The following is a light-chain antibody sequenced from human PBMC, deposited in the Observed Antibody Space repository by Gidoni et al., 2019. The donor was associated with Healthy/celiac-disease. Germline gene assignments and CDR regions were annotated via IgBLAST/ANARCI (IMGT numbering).Light chain of an antibody. CDR1: ALPKQY. Sequence: SYELPQPPSVSVSPGQTARITCSGDALPKQYAYWYQQKPGQAPVLVIYKDSERPSGIPERFSGSSSGTTVTLTSSGVQAEDEADYYCQSADSSGTYRDVVFGGGTKLTVL. V-gene: IGLV3-25*03. CDR2: KDS. CDR3: QSADSSGTYRDVV. J-gene: IGLJ2*01.